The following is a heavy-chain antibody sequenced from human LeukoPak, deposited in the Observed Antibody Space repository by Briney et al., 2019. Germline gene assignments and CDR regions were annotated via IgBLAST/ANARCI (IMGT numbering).Heavy chain of an antibody. Sequence: ASVKVSCKASGYTFSTYGISLVRQAPGQGLEWMGWISTYNGNTEYAQQFQGRVTMTTDTSTSTAYMELRSLRSDDTAVYYCARDPPHSSGPNSPCFEYWGQGTLVTVSS. J-gene: IGHJ4*02. D-gene: IGHD6-19*01. CDR1: GYTFSTYG. CDR3: ARDPPHSSGPNSPCFEY. V-gene: IGHV1-18*01. CDR2: ISTYNGNT.